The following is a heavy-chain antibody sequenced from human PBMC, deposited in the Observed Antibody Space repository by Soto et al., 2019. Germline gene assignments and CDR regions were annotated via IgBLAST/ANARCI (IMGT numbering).Heavy chain of an antibody. J-gene: IGHJ4*02. D-gene: IGHD3-3*01. CDR3: ARHDSYYDFWSGYYNGPLDY. Sequence: SETLSLTXTVSGGSISSSSYYWGWIRQPPGKGLEWIGSIYYSGSTYYNPSLKSRVTISVDTSKNQFSLKLSSVTAADTAVYYCARHDSYYDFWSGYYNGPLDYWGQGTLVTVSS. CDR2: IYYSGST. CDR1: GGSISSSSYY. V-gene: IGHV4-39*01.